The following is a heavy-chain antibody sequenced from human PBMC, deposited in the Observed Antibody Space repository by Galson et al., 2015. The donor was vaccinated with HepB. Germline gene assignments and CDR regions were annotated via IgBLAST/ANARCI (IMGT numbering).Heavy chain of an antibody. V-gene: IGHV1-3*01. CDR1: GYTFPTYA. Sequence: SVKVSCKASGYTFPTYARHWVRQAPGQRLEWMGWFNAVSGTTKYSQRFQGRVTITRYTSASTAYMELSRLRSEDTAVYYCARQMHYGSGSSFDYWGQGTLVTVSS. CDR2: FNAVSGTT. D-gene: IGHD3-10*01. J-gene: IGHJ4*02. CDR3: ARQMHYGSGSSFDY.